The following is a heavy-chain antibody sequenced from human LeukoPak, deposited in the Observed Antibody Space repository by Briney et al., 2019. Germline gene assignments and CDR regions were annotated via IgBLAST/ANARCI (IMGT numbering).Heavy chain of an antibody. J-gene: IGHJ4*02. Sequence: GGSLRLSCAASGFSFTTSWMSWVRQAPGKGLEWVASIEQDGSEKYYMDSVKGRFTISRDNAKNSLFLQMNSLRAEDTAVYYCAKGHTSLAPGGQGALVTVSS. CDR2: IEQDGSEK. V-gene: IGHV3-7*01. CDR1: GFSFTTSW. CDR3: AKGHTSLAP. D-gene: IGHD5-18*01.